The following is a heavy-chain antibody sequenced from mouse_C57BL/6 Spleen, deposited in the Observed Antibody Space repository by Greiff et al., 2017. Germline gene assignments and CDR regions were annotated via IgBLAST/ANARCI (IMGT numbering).Heavy chain of an antibody. Sequence: DVKLVESGGGLVKPGGSLKLSCAASGFTFSSYAMSWVRQTPEKRLEWVATISDGGSYTYYPDNVKGRFTISRDNAKNNLYLQMSHLKSEDTAMYYCARDYSTPFTGAMDYWGQGTSVTVSS. CDR3: ARDYSTPFTGAMDY. D-gene: IGHD2-5*01. J-gene: IGHJ4*01. CDR1: GFTFSSYA. V-gene: IGHV5-4*01. CDR2: ISDGGSYT.